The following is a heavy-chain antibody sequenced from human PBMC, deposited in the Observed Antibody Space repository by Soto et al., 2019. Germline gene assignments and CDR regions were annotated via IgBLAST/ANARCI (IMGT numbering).Heavy chain of an antibody. V-gene: IGHV3-23*01. Sequence: EVQLLESGGGLVQPGGSLRLSCAASGFTFSSYAMSWVRQAPGKGLDWVSAISVSVGSTYYADSVKGRFTISRDNSKNTLYLQMNSLISEDTAVYYCAKVERAVAGIIDWGQGTLVTFSS. CDR3: AKVERAVAGIID. J-gene: IGHJ4*02. CDR1: GFTFSSYA. D-gene: IGHD6-19*01. CDR2: ISVSVGST.